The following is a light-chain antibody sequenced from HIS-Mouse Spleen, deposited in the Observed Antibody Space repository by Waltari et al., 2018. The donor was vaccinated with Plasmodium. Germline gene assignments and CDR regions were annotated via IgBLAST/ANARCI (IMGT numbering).Light chain of an antibody. CDR1: ALPTKY. Sequence: SYDLTQPPSVSVSPGQTARITCSGDALPTKYAYWYQQTSGQAPVLVIYEDSKRPSGIPERFSGSSSGTMATLTISGAQVEDEADYYCYSTDSSGNHRVFGGGTKLTVL. CDR2: EDS. V-gene: IGLV3-10*01. CDR3: YSTDSSGNHRV. J-gene: IGLJ3*02.